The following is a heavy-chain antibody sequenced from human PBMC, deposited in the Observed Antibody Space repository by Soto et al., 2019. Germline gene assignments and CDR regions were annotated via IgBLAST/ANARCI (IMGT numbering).Heavy chain of an antibody. CDR1: GFTVSSNY. J-gene: IGHJ4*02. Sequence: EVQLVESGGGLVQPGGSLKLSCAASGFTVSSNYMSWVRQAPGKGLEWVSVIYSGGSTYYADSVKGRFTISRHNSKNTLYLQMNSLRAEDTAVYHCARGYSSSWRHFDYWGQGTLVTVS. V-gene: IGHV3-53*04. CDR3: ARGYSSSWRHFDY. CDR2: IYSGGST. D-gene: IGHD6-13*01.